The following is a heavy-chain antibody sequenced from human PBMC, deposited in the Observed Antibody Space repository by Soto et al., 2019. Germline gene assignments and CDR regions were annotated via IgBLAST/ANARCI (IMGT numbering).Heavy chain of an antibody. Sequence: QVQLVQSGAEVKKPGASVKVSCKASGYTFTSYGISWVRQAPGQGLEWMGWISAYNGNTHYAQKLQGRVTMTTDTTTSTAYVEVRSLRSDDTAVYYCAMGATVVTPYYYYYGMDVWGQGTKVTVSS. J-gene: IGHJ6*02. D-gene: IGHD4-17*01. CDR2: ISAYNGNT. CDR1: GYTFTSYG. V-gene: IGHV1-18*01. CDR3: AMGATVVTPYYYYYGMDV.